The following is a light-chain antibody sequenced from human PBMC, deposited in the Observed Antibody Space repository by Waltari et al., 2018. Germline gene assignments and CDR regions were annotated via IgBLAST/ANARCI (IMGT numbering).Light chain of an antibody. V-gene: IGKV3-20*01. J-gene: IGKJ1*01. CDR1: QSVSSSY. CDR3: QQYGSSPWT. CDR2: GAS. Sequence: EIVLTQSPGTLSLSPGESATLPCRASQSVSSSYLAWYPQKPGQAHRVLIHGASNRATGIPDRFSGSGSGTDFTLTISRLEPEDFAVYYCQQYGSSPWTFGQGTKVEIK.